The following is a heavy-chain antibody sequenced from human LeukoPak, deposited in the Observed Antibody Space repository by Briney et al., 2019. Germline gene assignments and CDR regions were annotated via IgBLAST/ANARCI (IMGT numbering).Heavy chain of an antibody. V-gene: IGHV1-2*02. CDR1: FSGHY. D-gene: IGHD6-13*01. CDR3: ARGVGSWSAR. Sequence: ASVKVSCKTFSGHYVHWVRQAPGQGLEWLGWISPNSGVTNYAQRFQGRVTMTRDTSISTAYMELSRLRSDDTAVYYCARGVGSWSARWGQGTLVTVSS. J-gene: IGHJ4*02. CDR2: ISPNSGVT.